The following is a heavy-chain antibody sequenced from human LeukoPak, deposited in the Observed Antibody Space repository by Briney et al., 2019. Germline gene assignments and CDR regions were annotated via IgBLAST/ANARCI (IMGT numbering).Heavy chain of an antibody. D-gene: IGHD5-12*01. CDR2: INQDGSAK. J-gene: IGHJ4*02. V-gene: IGHV3-7*05. CDR3: ARDSGYNAFDY. Sequence: GGSLRLSCADSGFLFSNSWMAWIRQAPGRGLEWLANINQDGSAKTCVDSVKGRFTISRDNAKNSLYLQMNSLRAEDTAMYYCARDSGYNAFDYWGQGTLVTVSS. CDR1: GFLFSNSW.